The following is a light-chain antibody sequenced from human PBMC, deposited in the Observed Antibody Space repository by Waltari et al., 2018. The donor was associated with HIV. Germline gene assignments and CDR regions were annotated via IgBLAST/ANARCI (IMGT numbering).Light chain of an antibody. CDR3: SSYAGSKNLVV. CDR1: RSDVGGYNY. Sequence: QSALTQPPSASGSPGQSVTISCTGTRSDVGGYNYVYWYQQHPGKAPKLMIYEVTKRPSGVPYRFSGSRSGNTASLTVSGLQAEDEAEYFCSSYAGSKNLVVFGGGTKLTVL. CDR2: EVT. J-gene: IGLJ2*01. V-gene: IGLV2-8*01.